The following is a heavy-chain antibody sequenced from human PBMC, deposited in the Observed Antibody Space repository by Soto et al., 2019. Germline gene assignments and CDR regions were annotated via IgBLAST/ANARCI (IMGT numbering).Heavy chain of an antibody. CDR2: IYYSGST. CDR1: GGSISSYY. Sequence: SETLSLTCSVSGGSISSYYWSWIRQPPGKGLECIGYIYYSGSTNYNPSLKSRVTISVDTSKNQFSLKLSSVTAADTAVYYCASSYSSSWYRAHYYYYYYMDVWGKGTTVTVSS. D-gene: IGHD6-13*01. V-gene: IGHV4-59*01. J-gene: IGHJ6*03. CDR3: ASSYSSSWYRAHYYYYYYMDV.